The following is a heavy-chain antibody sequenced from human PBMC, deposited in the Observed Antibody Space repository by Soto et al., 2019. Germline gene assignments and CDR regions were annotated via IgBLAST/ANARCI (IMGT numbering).Heavy chain of an antibody. D-gene: IGHD3-22*01. V-gene: IGHV1-69*01. CDR1: GGLFSSYP. CDR2: IIPVFQTV. CDR3: ARGGSGYTWFNEF. J-gene: IGHJ4*02. Sequence: QEQLVQSGAEVKKPGSSVKVSCKASGGLFSSYPISWVRQVPGQGLEWMGGIIPVFQTVYYTQRFQGRVTITADESTNTAYMELSSLRPEDTAIYYCARGGSGYTWFNEFWGQGTLVTVSS.